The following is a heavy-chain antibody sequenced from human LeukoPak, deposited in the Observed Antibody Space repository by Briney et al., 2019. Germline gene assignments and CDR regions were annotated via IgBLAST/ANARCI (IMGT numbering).Heavy chain of an antibody. CDR3: ARVYRSSSWYPHYYYGMDV. Sequence: SVKVSCKASGGTFSSYAISWVRQAPGQGLEWMGGVIPIFGTANYAQKFQGRVTITTDESTSTAYMELSSLRSEDTAVYYCARVYRSSSWYPHYYYGMDVWGQGTTVTVSS. V-gene: IGHV1-69*05. CDR2: VIPIFGTA. J-gene: IGHJ6*02. CDR1: GGTFSSYA. D-gene: IGHD6-13*01.